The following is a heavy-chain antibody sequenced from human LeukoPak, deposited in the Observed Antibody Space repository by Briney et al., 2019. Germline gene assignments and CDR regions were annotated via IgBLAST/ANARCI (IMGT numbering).Heavy chain of an antibody. CDR3: ARDALDPVVRGVIIMLDP. J-gene: IGHJ5*02. D-gene: IGHD3-10*01. CDR2: IYYSGST. V-gene: IGHV4-31*03. CDR1: GGSISSGGYY. Sequence: PSETLSLTCTVSGGSISSGGYYWSWIRQHPGKGLEWIGYIYYSGSTYYNPSLKSRVTISVDTSKNQFSLKLSSATAADTAVYYCARDALDPVVRGVIIMLDPWGQGTLVTVSS.